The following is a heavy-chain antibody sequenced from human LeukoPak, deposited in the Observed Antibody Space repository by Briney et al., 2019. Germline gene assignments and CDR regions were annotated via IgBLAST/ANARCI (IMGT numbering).Heavy chain of an antibody. V-gene: IGHV1-46*01. D-gene: IGHD6-19*01. CDR3: ATSSRPYYYYGMDV. CDR1: GYTFTSYY. CDR2: ITASGGGT. J-gene: IGHJ6*02. Sequence: GASVKVSCKASGYTFTSYYLHWVRQAPGQGLEWMGVITASGGGTTYAQKFQGRVTMTRDTSSSTVYMELTSLRSEDTAVYYCATSSRPYYYYGMDVWGQGTTVTVSS.